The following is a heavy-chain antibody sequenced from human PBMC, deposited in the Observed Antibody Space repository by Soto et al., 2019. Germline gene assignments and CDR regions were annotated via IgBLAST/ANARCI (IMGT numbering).Heavy chain of an antibody. CDR3: ARGDPQQWLAY. Sequence: LRISCAWSLFIFNIYDIQLVRQSPGKGLEWVAIIWYDVSKKFYADSSNGRFTISRDNSKNTAHLQMNSLRADDTAAYYCARGDPQQWLAYWGQGTMVTVSS. CDR1: LFIFNIYD. V-gene: IGHV3-33*01. D-gene: IGHD6-19*01. CDR2: IWYDVSKK. J-gene: IGHJ4*02.